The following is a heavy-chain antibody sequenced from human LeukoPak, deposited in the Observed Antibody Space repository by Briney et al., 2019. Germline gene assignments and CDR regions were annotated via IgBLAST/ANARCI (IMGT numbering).Heavy chain of an antibody. CDR3: ARVERYYYSSGYYP. V-gene: IGHV1-18*01. CDR1: DYRFASYG. J-gene: IGHJ5*02. CDR2: ISAYNGTT. Sequence: RASVKVSCKASDYRFASYGITWVRQAPGQGLEWMGWISAYNGTTNTAQKLQGRFTMTTDTSTDTAYMELRSLRSDDTAVYYCARVERYYYSSGYYPWGQGTLVTVSS. D-gene: IGHD3-22*01.